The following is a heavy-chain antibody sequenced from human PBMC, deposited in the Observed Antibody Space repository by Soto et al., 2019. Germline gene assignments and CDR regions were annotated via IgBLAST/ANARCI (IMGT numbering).Heavy chain of an antibody. J-gene: IGHJ4*02. CDR2: VSFDGSNK. CDR1: GFTFSTHA. Sequence: QVQLVESGGGVAQPGRSLRLSCAASGFTFSTHAMHWVRQAPGKGLECVAIVSFDGSNKYYADSVKGRFTISRDNSKNTLYLQMSGLTPEDTAFYYCARDQTGITTAGGGRIDHWGQGTLVTVSS. D-gene: IGHD6-13*01. V-gene: IGHV3-30-3*01. CDR3: ARDQTGITTAGGGRIDH.